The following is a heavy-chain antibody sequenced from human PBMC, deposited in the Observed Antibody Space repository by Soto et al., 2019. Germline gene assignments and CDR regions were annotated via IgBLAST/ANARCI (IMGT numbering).Heavy chain of an antibody. V-gene: IGHV3-7*01. CDR3: AKSQGSGSYRVLSNWFDP. CDR1: GFTFSSYW. CDR2: IKQDGSEK. Sequence: GGSLRLSCAASGFTFSSYWMSWVRQAPGKGLEWVANIKQDGSEKYYVDSVKGRFTISRDNAKNSLYLQMNSLRAEDTAVYYCAKSQGSGSYRVLSNWFDPWGQGTLVTVSS. J-gene: IGHJ5*02. D-gene: IGHD3-10*01.